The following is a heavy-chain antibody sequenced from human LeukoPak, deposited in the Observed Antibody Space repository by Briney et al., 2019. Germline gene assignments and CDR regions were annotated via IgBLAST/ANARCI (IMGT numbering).Heavy chain of an antibody. CDR3: AKDYGDYDDAFDI. CDR1: GFTFDDYA. J-gene: IGHJ3*02. D-gene: IGHD4-17*01. CDR2: ISWNSGSI. V-gene: IGHV3-9*01. Sequence: GGSLRLSCAASGFTFDDYAMHWVRQAPGKGLEWVSGISWNSGSIGYADSVKGRFTISRDNAKNSLYLQMNSLRAEDTALYHCAKDYGDYDDAFDIWGQGTMVTVSS.